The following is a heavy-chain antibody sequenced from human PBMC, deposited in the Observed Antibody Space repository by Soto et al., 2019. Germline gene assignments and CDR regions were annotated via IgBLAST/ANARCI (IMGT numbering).Heavy chain of an antibody. CDR3: AAGGGLPRYY. CDR1: GGSISSGGYS. J-gene: IGHJ4*02. Sequence: QLQLQESGSGLVKPSQTLSLTCAVYGGSISSGGYSWSWIRQPPGKGLELIGYIYHSGSTYYNPSLKSRVTISVDTSKNQFSLKLSSVTAADTAVYYCAAGGGLPRYYWGQGTLVTVSS. D-gene: IGHD5-12*01. CDR2: IYHSGST. V-gene: IGHV4-30-2*01.